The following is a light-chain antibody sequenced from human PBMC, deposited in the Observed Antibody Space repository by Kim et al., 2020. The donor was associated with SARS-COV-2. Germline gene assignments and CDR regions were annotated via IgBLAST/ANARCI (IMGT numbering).Light chain of an antibody. CDR2: GAS. J-gene: IGKJ1*01. CDR1: QSIRTT. V-gene: IGKV3-15*01. Sequence: REQSPHPVWASQSIRTTFAWYHQNAGHAPRLLIYGASTRATGIPARFSGSGSGTEFTLTISSLQSDDSAVYYCHQYKNWPPWTFGQGTKVDIK. CDR3: HQYKNWPPWT.